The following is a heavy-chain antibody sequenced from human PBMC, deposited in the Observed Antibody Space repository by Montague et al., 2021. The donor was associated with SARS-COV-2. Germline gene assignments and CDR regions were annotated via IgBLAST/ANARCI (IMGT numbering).Heavy chain of an antibody. CDR1: GGSFTGYY. CDR3: ARAQVTIFGVLIMLPAAGGVDV. D-gene: IGHD3-3*01. CDR2: INHSGSS. V-gene: IGHV4-34*01. J-gene: IGHJ3*01. Sequence: SETLSLTCAVYGGSFTGYYWTWIRQPPGKGLELIGEINHSGSSNYNPSLESRVTMSVDTSKNQFSLRLNSVSAADTAVYYCARAQVTIFGVLIMLPAAGGVDVWGQGTTVTVSS.